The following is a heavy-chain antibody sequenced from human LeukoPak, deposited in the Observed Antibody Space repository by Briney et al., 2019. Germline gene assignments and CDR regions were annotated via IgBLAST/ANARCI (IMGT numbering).Heavy chain of an antibody. CDR2: INPSGGST. Sequence: GASVKVSCKASGYTFTSYYMHWVRQAPGQGLEWMGIINPSGGSTSYPQKFQGRVTMTRETSTSTVYMELSSLRSEDTAVYYCARSVTAYDNWFDPWGQGTLVTVSS. D-gene: IGHD5-18*01. CDR3: ARSVTAYDNWFDP. J-gene: IGHJ5*02. CDR1: GYTFTSYY. V-gene: IGHV1-46*01.